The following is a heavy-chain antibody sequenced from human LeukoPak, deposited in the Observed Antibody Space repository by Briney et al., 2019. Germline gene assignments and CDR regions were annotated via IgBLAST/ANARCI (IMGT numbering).Heavy chain of an antibody. CDR2: IST. J-gene: IGHJ4*02. Sequence: GGSLRLSCAASGFTSSDYTMNWVRQSPGKGLEWVSGISTYYADSVKGRFTISRDKSNNMLHLQMNSLRAEDTAVYYCAKFSSRVERRGYFDYWGQGTLVTVSS. V-gene: IGHV3-23*05. CDR1: GFTSSDYT. CDR3: AKFSSRVERRGYFDY. D-gene: IGHD1-1*01.